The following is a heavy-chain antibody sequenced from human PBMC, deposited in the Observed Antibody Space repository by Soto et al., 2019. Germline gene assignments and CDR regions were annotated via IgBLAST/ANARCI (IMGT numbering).Heavy chain of an antibody. J-gene: IGHJ5*02. V-gene: IGHV4-34*01. Sequence: PSETLSLTCAVYGGSVNGYYWNWIRQPPGKGLEWIGEINHTGGTHYNTSLKSRVTMSVDTSKNQFSLRLSSVTAADTALYYCATRITVIGLLIPPFDPWGXGTQVTVSS. CDR3: ATRITVIGLLIPPFDP. D-gene: IGHD3-3*01. CDR2: INHTGGT. CDR1: GGSVNGYY.